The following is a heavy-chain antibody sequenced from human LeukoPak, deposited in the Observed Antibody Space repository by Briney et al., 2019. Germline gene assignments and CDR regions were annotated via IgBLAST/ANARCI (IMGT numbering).Heavy chain of an antibody. D-gene: IGHD6-13*01. Sequence: PSETLSLTCTVSGGSISSSSYYWGWIRQPPGKGLEWIGSIYYSGSTYYNPSLKSRVTISVDTSKNHFSLKLSSVTAADTAVYYCAGDRGIYPPIASAVSDYGMDVWGQGTTVTVSS. CDR2: IYYSGST. CDR1: GGSISSSSYY. V-gene: IGHV4-39*02. CDR3: AGDRGIYPPIASAVSDYGMDV. J-gene: IGHJ6*02.